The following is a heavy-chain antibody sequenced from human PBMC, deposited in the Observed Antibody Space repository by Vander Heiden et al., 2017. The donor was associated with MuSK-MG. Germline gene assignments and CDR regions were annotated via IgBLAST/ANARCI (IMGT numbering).Heavy chain of an antibody. D-gene: IGHD1-1*01. CDR3: ATDPNAVLEFSN. V-gene: IGHV1-69-2*01. CDR2: VDPEDGET. J-gene: IGHJ4*02. Sequence: PGKGLEWMGLVDPEDGETIYAEKFQGRVTITADTSTDTAYMELSSLRSEDTAGYDCATDPNAVLEFSNWGQGTLGTVSS.